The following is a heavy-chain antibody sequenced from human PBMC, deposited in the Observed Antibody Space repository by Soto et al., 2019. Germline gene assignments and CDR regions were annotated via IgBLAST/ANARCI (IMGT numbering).Heavy chain of an antibody. Sequence: SVKVSCKASGGTFSSYAISWVRQAPGQGLEWMGGIIPIFGTANYAQKFHGRVTITADESTSTAYMELSSLRSEDTAVYYCARDLTVGATPSWFDPWGQGTLVTVSS. V-gene: IGHV1-69*13. CDR3: ARDLTVGATPSWFDP. CDR1: GGTFSSYA. D-gene: IGHD1-26*01. J-gene: IGHJ5*02. CDR2: IIPIFGTA.